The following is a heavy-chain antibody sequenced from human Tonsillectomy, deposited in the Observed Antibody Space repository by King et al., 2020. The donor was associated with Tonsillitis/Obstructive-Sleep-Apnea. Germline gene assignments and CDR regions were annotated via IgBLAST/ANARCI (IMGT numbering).Heavy chain of an antibody. J-gene: IGHJ4*02. CDR2: IKLDGSEK. V-gene: IGHV3-7*04. Sequence: VQLVESGGGLVQPGGSLRLSCVASGFTFSTYWMSWFRQAPGKGLEWVASIKLDGSEKYYVDSVKGRFTISRDNAKDSLYLQMNSLRAEDTAVYYCARGGRRYFDNWGQGTLVTVST. CDR3: ARGGRRYFDN. CDR1: GFTFSTYW. D-gene: IGHD1-14*01.